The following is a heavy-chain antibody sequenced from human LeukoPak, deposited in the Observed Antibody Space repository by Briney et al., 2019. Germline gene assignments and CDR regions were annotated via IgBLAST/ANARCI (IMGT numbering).Heavy chain of an antibody. CDR2: ISSSSSDI. CDR3: VRDVGAVRGEVYFDY. V-gene: IGHV3-21*01. J-gene: IGHJ4*02. CDR1: GFTFSSYS. D-gene: IGHD3-10*01. Sequence: PGGSLRLSCAASGFTFSSYSMNWVRQAPGKGLEWVSSISSSSSDIYYADSVKGRFTVSRDNAKNSLYLQMNSLRAEDTAVYYCVRDVGAVRGEVYFDYWGQGTLVTVSS.